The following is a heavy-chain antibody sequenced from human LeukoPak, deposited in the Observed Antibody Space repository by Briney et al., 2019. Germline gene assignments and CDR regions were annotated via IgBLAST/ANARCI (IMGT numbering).Heavy chain of an antibody. CDR2: INPNSGGT. V-gene: IGHV1-2*02. J-gene: IGHJ4*02. CDR3: ARVENVEMATRKFDY. D-gene: IGHD5-24*01. Sequence: EASVKVSCKASGYTFTGYYMHWVRQAPGQGLEWMGWINPNSGGTNYAQKFQGRVTMTRDTSISTAYMELSRLRSDDTAVYYCARVENVEMATRKFDYWGQGTLVTVSS. CDR1: GYTFTGYY.